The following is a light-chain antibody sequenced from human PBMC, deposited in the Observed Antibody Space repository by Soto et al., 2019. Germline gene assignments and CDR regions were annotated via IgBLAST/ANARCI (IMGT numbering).Light chain of an antibody. CDR3: SSFAGGAHLV. CDR1: SSDIGAYNY. J-gene: IGLJ2*01. CDR2: DVN. V-gene: IGLV2-8*01. Sequence: QSALAQPPSASGSPGQSVTISCTGSSSDIGAYNYVYWYQQHPGKAPKLIIYDVNQRPSGVPDRFSGSKSGNTASLTVSGLQAEDEAAYYCSSFAGGAHLVFGGGTKLTVL.